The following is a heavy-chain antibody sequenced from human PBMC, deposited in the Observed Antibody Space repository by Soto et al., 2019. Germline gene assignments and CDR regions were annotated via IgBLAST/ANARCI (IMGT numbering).Heavy chain of an antibody. V-gene: IGHV4-30-4*01. CDR3: VSDYDSGGYIGY. J-gene: IGHJ4*02. CDR1: GGSISTADYY. Sequence: QVQLHESGPGLVRPSQTLSLTCNVSGGSISTADYYWSWIRQPPGKGLEWIGYIYSRGSTYYNPSLESRVAISIDTSKNQFSLNLTSVTAADTAVYYCVSDYDSGGYIGYWGQGTLVTVSS. D-gene: IGHD3-22*01. CDR2: IYSRGST.